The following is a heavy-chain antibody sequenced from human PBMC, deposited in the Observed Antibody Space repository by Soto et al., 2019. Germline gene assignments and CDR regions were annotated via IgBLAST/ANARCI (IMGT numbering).Heavy chain of an antibody. Sequence: ASVKVSCKASGYTFTSYAMHWVRQAPGQRLEWMGWINAGNGNTKYSQKFQGRVTITRDTSASTAYMELSSLRSEDTAVYYCARITGTTNFDFDYWGQGNLVTVSS. V-gene: IGHV1-3*01. CDR1: GYTFTSYA. D-gene: IGHD1-7*01. J-gene: IGHJ4*02. CDR3: ARITGTTNFDFDY. CDR2: INAGNGNT.